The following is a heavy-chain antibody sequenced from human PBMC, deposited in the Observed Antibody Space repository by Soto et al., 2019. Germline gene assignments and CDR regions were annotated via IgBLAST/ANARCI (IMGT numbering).Heavy chain of an antibody. Sequence: PSETLSLTCTVSGDSITSDGYYWSWIRQHPGKGLEWIAYIYYIGSTYYNPSLKSRVTISVDPSKNQFSLKLRSVTAADTAVYYCAREDTSMALDPWGQGTLVTVSS. J-gene: IGHJ5*02. V-gene: IGHV4-31*03. CDR2: IYYIGST. CDR3: AREDTSMALDP. D-gene: IGHD5-18*01. CDR1: GDSITSDGYY.